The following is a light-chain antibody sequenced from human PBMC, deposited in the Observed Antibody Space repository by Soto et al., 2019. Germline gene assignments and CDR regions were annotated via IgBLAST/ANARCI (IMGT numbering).Light chain of an antibody. Sequence: EIVLTQSPVTLSVSPGERATLSCRASQTVGTNLAWLHQKPGQAPRLLFYGASTRATGIPARFSGSGSGTEFTLTISSLQSEDFAVYYCHQYSRWPRTFGQGTTVEVK. V-gene: IGKV3-15*01. CDR2: GAS. CDR1: QTVGTN. J-gene: IGKJ1*01. CDR3: HQYSRWPRT.